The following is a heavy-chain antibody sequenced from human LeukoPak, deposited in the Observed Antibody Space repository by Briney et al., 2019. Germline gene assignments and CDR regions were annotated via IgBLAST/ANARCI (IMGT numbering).Heavy chain of an antibody. CDR1: GFTFSSYW. CDR3: EKNRRIASDY. J-gene: IGHJ4*02. Sequence: GGSLRLSCAASGFTFSSYWMHWVRQAPGKGLGWVSRINSDGSSTSYEDSVKGGFTISRENAKNTLYLQMKSLRTEDLSGVYLEKNRRIASDYWGQGTLVTVSS. CDR2: INSDGSST. D-gene: IGHD6-13*01. V-gene: IGHV3-74*01.